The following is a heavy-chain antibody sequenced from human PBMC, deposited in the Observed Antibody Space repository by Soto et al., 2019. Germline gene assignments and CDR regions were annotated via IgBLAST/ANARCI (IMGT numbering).Heavy chain of an antibody. V-gene: IGHV3-30-3*01. Sequence: QVQLVESGGGVVQPGRSLRLSCAASGFTFSSYAMHWVRQAPGKGLEWVAVISYDGSNKYYADSVKGRFTISRDNSKNTLYLQMNSLRAEDTAVYYCAREKLWTYYYYYGMDVWGQGTTVTVSS. J-gene: IGHJ6*02. CDR1: GFTFSSYA. CDR3: AREKLWTYYYYYGMDV. CDR2: ISYDGSNK. D-gene: IGHD5-18*01.